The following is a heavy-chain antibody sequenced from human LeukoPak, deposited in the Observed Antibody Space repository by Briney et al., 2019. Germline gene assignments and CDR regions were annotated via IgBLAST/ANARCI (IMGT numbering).Heavy chain of an antibody. CDR3: ARVSSSSWFSYYYYYMDV. J-gene: IGHJ6*03. D-gene: IGHD6-13*01. V-gene: IGHV3-30*03. CDR2: ISYDGSNK. Sequence: GGSLRLSCTASGFTFSSYGMHWVRQAPGKGLEWVAVISYDGSNKYYANSVKGRFTISRDNAKNTLYLQMNSLRAEDTAVYYCARVSSSSWFSYYYYYMDVWGKGTTVTVSS. CDR1: GFTFSSYG.